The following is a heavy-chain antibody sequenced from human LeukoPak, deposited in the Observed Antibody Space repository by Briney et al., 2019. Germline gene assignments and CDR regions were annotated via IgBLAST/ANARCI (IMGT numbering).Heavy chain of an antibody. V-gene: IGHV3-53*01. D-gene: IGHD4-17*01. CDR1: GFTFSSYS. Sequence: PGGSLRLSCAASGFTFSSYSMNWVRQAPGKGLEWVSVIYSGGSTYYADSVKGRFTISRDNSKNTLYLQMNSLRAEDTAVYHCARSYGLVWGQGTLVTVSS. CDR2: IYSGGST. J-gene: IGHJ4*02. CDR3: ARSYGLV.